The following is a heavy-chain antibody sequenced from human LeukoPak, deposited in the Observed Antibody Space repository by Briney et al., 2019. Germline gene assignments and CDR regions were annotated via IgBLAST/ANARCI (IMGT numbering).Heavy chain of an antibody. CDR2: INPNSGGT. V-gene: IGHV1-2*02. J-gene: IGHJ4*02. D-gene: IGHD2-8*01. CDR1: GYTFTGYY. Sequence: ASVKVSCKASGYTFTGYYMHWVRQAPGQGLEWMGWINPNSGGTNYAQKFQGRVTITTDESTSTAYMELSSLRSEDTAVYYCARGKLGYCTNGVCSTGFDYWGQGALVTVSS. CDR3: ARGKLGYCTNGVCSTGFDY.